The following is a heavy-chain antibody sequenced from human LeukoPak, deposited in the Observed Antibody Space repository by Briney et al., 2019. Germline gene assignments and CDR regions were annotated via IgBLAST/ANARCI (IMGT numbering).Heavy chain of an antibody. Sequence: GESLKISCKGSGYSFGNRWIGWVRQMPGKGLEWMGIIYPDDSDTIYSPSFEGQVTISADKSISTAYLQWSSLKASDTAMYYCARHLGIAAAVFDYWGQGTLVTVSS. J-gene: IGHJ4*02. CDR3: ARHLGIAAAVFDY. D-gene: IGHD6-13*01. CDR1: GYSFGNRW. CDR2: IYPDDSDT. V-gene: IGHV5-51*01.